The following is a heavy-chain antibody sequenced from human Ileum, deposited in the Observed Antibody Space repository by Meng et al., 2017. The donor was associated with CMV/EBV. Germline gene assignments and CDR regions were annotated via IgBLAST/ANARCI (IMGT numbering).Heavy chain of an antibody. CDR1: GGSFSDYY. J-gene: IGHJ2*01. V-gene: IGHV4-34*01. Sequence: QEQLQQWGAGLLKPSETLSLTCAVHGGSFSDYYWSWIRQPPGKGLEWIGEISHSGITNYNPSLKSRVTISIDTSKKQFSLKLSSVTAADTAVYYCARSRVYWYFDLWGRGTLVTVSS. CDR3: ARSRVYWYFDL. CDR2: ISHSGIT.